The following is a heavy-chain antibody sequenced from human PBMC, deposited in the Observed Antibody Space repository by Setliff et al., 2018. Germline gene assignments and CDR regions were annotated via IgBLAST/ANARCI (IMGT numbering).Heavy chain of an antibody. J-gene: IGHJ6*02. CDR2: ISAYSGNT. Sequence: ASVKVSCKASGYTFTSYGISWVRQAPGQGLEWMGWISAYSGNTNYAQKLQGRVTMTTDTSTSTAYMELRSLRSDDTAVYYCARDVGPPDEAIWFGAYMDVWGQGTTVTVS. CDR1: GYTFTSYG. V-gene: IGHV1-18*01. CDR3: ARDVGPPDEAIWFGAYMDV. D-gene: IGHD3-10*01.